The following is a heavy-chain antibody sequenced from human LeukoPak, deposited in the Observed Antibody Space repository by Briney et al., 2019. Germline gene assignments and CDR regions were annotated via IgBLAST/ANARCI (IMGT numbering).Heavy chain of an antibody. CDR3: AGDYGDYFLGY. Sequence: SETLSLTCAVSGGSISSGGYSWSWIRQPPGTGLEWIGYIYHSGSTYYNPSLKSRVTISVDRSKNQFSLKLSSVTAADTAVYYCAGDYGDYFLGYWGQGTLVTVSS. CDR1: GGSISSGGYS. D-gene: IGHD4-17*01. V-gene: IGHV4-30-2*01. CDR2: IYHSGST. J-gene: IGHJ4*02.